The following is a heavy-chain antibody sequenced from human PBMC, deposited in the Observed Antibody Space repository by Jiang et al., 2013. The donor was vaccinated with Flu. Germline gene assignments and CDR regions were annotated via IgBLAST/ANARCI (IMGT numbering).Heavy chain of an antibody. Sequence: GSGLVKPSETLSLTCTVSGGSISSSSYYWGWIRQPPGKGLEWIGSIYYSGSTYYNPSLKSRVTISVDTSKNQFSLKLSSVTAADTAVYYCARNGGHSSGYYYLVEYFQHWGQGTLVTVSS. CDR1: GGSISSSSYY. D-gene: IGHD3-22*01. J-gene: IGHJ1*01. CDR2: IYYSGST. V-gene: IGHV4-39*01. CDR3: ARNGGHSSGYYYLVEYFQH.